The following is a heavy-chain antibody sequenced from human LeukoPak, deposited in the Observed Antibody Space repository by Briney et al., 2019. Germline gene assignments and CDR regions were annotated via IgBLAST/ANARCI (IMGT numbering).Heavy chain of an antibody. Sequence: SETLSLTCTVSGGSITTYFWSWIRQPAGKGLEWIGRIDTSGSIIYNPSLKSRVTISVDKSKNQLSLKVSSVTAADTAVYYCARVKSSTRGPYYHYYMDVWGKGTTVIVSS. CDR2: IDTSGSI. CDR3: ARVKSSTRGPYYHYYMDV. V-gene: IGHV4-4*07. J-gene: IGHJ6*03. D-gene: IGHD3-10*01. CDR1: GGSITTYF.